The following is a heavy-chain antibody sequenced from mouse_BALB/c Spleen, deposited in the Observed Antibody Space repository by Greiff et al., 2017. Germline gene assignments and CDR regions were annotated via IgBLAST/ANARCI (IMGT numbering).Heavy chain of an antibody. V-gene: IGHV5-17*02. CDR1: GFTFSSFG. CDR3: ARPDGTFYAMDY. D-gene: IGHD3-3*01. J-gene: IGHJ4*01. CDR2: ISSGSSTI. Sequence: EVMLVESGGGLVQPGGSRKLSCAASGFTFSSFGMHWVRQAPEKGLEWVAYISSGSSTIYYADTVKGRFTISRDNPKNTLFLQMTSLRSEDTAMYYCARPDGTFYAMDYWGQGTSVTVSS.